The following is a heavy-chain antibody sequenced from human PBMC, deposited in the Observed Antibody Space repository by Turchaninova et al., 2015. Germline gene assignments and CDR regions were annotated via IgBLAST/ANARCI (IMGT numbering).Heavy chain of an antibody. Sequence: QVHLQESGPRLVKPSGSLFLICPVVLGSSRMINWGHLTAQAPVRGLDWFWGIYYTWTPPSNPSFKSRITMAIDTSKNLFSLNVKSVTAADTAVYYCARGESSSWLGYSGSYYAFDYWGQGILVTVSS. CDR3: ARGESSSWLGYSGSYYAFDY. J-gene: IGHJ4*02. CDR1: LGSSRMINW. D-gene: IGHD1-26*01. V-gene: IGHV4-4*02. CDR2: IYYTWTP.